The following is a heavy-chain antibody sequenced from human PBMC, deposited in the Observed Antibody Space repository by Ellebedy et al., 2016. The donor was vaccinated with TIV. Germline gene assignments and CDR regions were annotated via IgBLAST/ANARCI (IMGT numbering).Heavy chain of an antibody. CDR3: ARKFDY. V-gene: IGHV4-39*01. CDR1: GGSISSSSYY. J-gene: IGHJ4*02. Sequence: SETLSLXCTVSGGSISSSSYYWGWIRKPPGKGLEWIGSIYYSGSTYYNPSLKSRVTISVDTSKNQFSLKLSSVTAADTAVYYCARKFDYWGQGTLVTVSS. CDR2: IYYSGST.